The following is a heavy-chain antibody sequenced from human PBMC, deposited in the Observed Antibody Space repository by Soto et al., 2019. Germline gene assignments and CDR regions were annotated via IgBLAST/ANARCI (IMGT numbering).Heavy chain of an antibody. CDR3: AREEGSYGTYDY. Sequence: QVQLVQSGAEVKKPGSSVKVSCKASGGTFSSYAISWVRQAPGQGLEWMGGIIPIFGTANYAQKFQGRVTVTADESTGTAYMELSSRRSEDTAVYYCAREEGSYGTYDYWGQGTLVTVSS. J-gene: IGHJ4*02. CDR2: IIPIFGTA. V-gene: IGHV1-69*01. D-gene: IGHD5-18*01. CDR1: GGTFSSYA.